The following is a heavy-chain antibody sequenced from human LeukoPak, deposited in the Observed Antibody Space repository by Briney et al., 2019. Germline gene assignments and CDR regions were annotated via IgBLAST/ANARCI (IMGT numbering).Heavy chain of an antibody. V-gene: IGHV1-8*01. CDR2: MNPNSGNT. D-gene: IGHD2-2*01. J-gene: IGHJ4*02. CDR1: GYTFTSYD. CDR3: AIGYCSRTSCSWPSFDY. Sequence: ASAKVSCKASGYTFTSYDINWVRQATGQGLEWMGWMNPNSGNTGYAQKFQGRVTMTRNTSIRTSYMELSSLRSEDTAVYYCAIGYCSRTSCSWPSFDYWGQGTLVTVSS.